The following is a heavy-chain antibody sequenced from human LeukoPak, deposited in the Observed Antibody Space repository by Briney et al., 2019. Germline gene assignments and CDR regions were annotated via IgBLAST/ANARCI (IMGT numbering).Heavy chain of an antibody. Sequence: GASVKVSCKASGYTFTSYGIIWVRQAPGQGLEWMGWISAYNGNTNCAQKLQGRVTMTTDTSTSTAYIELRSLRSDDTAVYYCARDVEGYVGIVVVPAATNFDYWGQGTLVTVSS. CDR2: ISAYNGNT. J-gene: IGHJ4*02. V-gene: IGHV1-18*01. CDR3: ARDVEGYVGIVVVPAATNFDY. D-gene: IGHD2-2*03. CDR1: GYTFTSYG.